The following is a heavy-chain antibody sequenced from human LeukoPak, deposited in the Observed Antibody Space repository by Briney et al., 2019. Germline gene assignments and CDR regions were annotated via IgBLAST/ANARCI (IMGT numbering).Heavy chain of an antibody. V-gene: IGHV1-46*01. J-gene: IGHJ4*02. D-gene: IGHD2-2*01. CDR3: ARARYCSSTSCYPTPYYFDY. Sequence: ASVKVSCKASGYTFTSHYIHWVRQAPGQGLEWMGMINPSGGRTSYAQKFQGRVTMTRDTSTSTVYMELSSLRSEDTAVYYCARARYCSSTSCYPTPYYFDYWGQGTLVTVSS. CDR2: INPSGGRT. CDR1: GYTFTSHY.